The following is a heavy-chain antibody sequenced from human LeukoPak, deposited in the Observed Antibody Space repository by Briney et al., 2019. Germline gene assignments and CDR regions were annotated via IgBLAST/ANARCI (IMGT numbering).Heavy chain of an antibody. CDR1: GGSISSDY. J-gene: IGHJ3*02. Sequence: KSSETLSLTCTVSGGSISSDYWSWIWQPPRKGLELVGYIYFSGSAHDNHTLKLQVTISVDTAKNQYPLMLSSASPTAAATSYCAIYSRRELRHAFDIRVQGTMVTVSS. V-gene: IGHV4-59*13. CDR2: IYFSGSA. D-gene: IGHD1-26*01. CDR3: AIYSRRELRHAFDI.